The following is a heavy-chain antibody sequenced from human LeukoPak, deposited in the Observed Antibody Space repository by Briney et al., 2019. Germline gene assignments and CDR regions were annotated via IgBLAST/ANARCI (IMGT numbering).Heavy chain of an antibody. CDR3: AIWYYDSSGTFDY. D-gene: IGHD3-22*01. V-gene: IGHV3-30*04. J-gene: IGHJ4*02. CDR2: ISYDGSNK. Sequence: RTGGSLRLSCAASGFTFSSYAMHWVRQAPGKGLEWVAVISYDGSNKHYADSVKGRFTISRDNSKNTLYLQMNSLRAEDTAVYYCAIWYYDSSGTFDYWGQGTLVTVSS. CDR1: GFTFSSYA.